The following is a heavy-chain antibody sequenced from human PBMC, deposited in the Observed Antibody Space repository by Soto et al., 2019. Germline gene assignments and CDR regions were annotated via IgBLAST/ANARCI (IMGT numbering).Heavy chain of an antibody. Sequence: QVQLVESGGGVVQPGRSLRLSCAASGFTFSSYAMHWVRQAPGKGLEWVAVISYDGSNKYYADSVKGRFTISRDNSKNTLYLQMNSLRAEDTAVYYCARANTPLQSRGRVGMDVWGQGTTVTVSS. CDR2: ISYDGSNK. D-gene: IGHD4-4*01. J-gene: IGHJ6*02. CDR1: GFTFSSYA. V-gene: IGHV3-30-3*01. CDR3: ARANTPLQSRGRVGMDV.